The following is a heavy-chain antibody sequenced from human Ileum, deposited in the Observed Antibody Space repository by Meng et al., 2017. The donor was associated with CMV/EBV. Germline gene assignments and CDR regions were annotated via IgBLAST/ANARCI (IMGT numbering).Heavy chain of an antibody. CDR1: GYSFNSYD. D-gene: IGHD3-22*01. CDR3: ARGKSYYDASGRFDY. Sequence: SGYSFNSYDMHWVRQAPGQGLEWMGKIYPSGGSTTYGQRSQGRVTMTTDTSTSTVYMELSSLRSEDTAVYYCARGKSYYDASGRFDYWGQGTLVTVSS. J-gene: IGHJ4*02. CDR2: IYPSGGST. V-gene: IGHV1-46*02.